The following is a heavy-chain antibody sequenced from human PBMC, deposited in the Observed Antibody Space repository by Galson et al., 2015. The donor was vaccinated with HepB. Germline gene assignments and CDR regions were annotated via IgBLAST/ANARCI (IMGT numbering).Heavy chain of an antibody. V-gene: IGHV3-15*07. CDR1: GFTFSNAW. Sequence: SLRLSCAASGFTFSNAWMNRVRQAPGKGLEWVGRIKSKTDGGTTDYAAPVKGRFTISRDDSKNTLYLQMNSLKTEDTAVYYCTTALRFDAFDIWGQGTMVTVSS. CDR2: IKSKTDGGTT. CDR3: TTALRFDAFDI. J-gene: IGHJ3*02.